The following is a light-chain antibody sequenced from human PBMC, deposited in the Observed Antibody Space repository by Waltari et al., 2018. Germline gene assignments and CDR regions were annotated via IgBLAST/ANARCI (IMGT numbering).Light chain of an antibody. CDR2: WAS. Sequence: DFVMTQSPDSLAVSLGGRATLNCRSSQTILDNADKSNYLAWYQHKPGQPPKLLISWASARESGVPDRFTGSGSGTDFTLTITSLQAEDVAIYYCQQYYATPRTFGQGTKVEVK. CDR1: QTILDNADKSNY. J-gene: IGKJ1*01. CDR3: QQYYATPRT. V-gene: IGKV4-1*01.